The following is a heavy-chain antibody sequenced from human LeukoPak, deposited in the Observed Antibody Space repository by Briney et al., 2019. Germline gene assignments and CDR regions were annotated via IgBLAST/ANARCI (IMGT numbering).Heavy chain of an antibody. J-gene: IGHJ4*02. CDR1: GFTFVNSW. Sequence: GGSLRLSCAASGFTFVNSWMTWVRQAPGKGLELVANIKQDGSQKYYVDSVKGRFTISRDNAKNSLYLQMNSLRAEDTAVYYCAREVFSSSWPTFDYWGQGTLVIVSS. V-gene: IGHV3-7*04. D-gene: IGHD6-13*01. CDR3: AREVFSSSWPTFDY. CDR2: IKQDGSQK.